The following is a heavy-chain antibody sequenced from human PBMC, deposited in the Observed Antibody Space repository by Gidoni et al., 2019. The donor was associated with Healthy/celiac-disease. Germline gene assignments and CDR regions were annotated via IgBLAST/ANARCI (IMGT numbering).Heavy chain of an antibody. D-gene: IGHD6-19*01. J-gene: IGHJ4*02. Sequence: QVQLVQSGAEVKKPGASVKVSCKASGYTFTSYYMHWVRQAPGQGLEWMGIINPSGGSTSYAQKFQGRVTMTRDTSTSTVYMELSSLRSEDTAVYYCAREWTGSGWYPPGGYFDYWGQGTLVTVSS. V-gene: IGHV1-46*01. CDR3: AREWTGSGWYPPGGYFDY. CDR1: GYTFTSYY. CDR2: INPSGGST.